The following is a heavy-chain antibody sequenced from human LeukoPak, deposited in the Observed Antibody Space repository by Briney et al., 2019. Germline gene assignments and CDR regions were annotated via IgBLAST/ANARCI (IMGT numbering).Heavy chain of an antibody. CDR3: ARTTAVAGSDAFDI. CDR2: LNTNTGNP. V-gene: IGHV7-4-1*02. Sequence: ASVKVSCKASGYTFTSYAMNWVRQAPGQGLEWMGWLNTNTGNPTYAQGFTGRYVFSLDTSVSTAYLQISSLKAEDTAVYYCARTTAVAGSDAFDIWGQGTMVTVSS. J-gene: IGHJ3*02. D-gene: IGHD6-19*01. CDR1: GYTFTSYA.